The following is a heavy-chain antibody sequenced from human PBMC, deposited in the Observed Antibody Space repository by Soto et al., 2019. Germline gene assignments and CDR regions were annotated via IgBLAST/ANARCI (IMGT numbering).Heavy chain of an antibody. Sequence: SETLSLTCTVSGGSISSYYGSWIRQPPGKGLEWIGYIYYSGSTNYNPSLKSRVTISVDTSKNQFSLKLSSVTAADTAVYYCARSRLFDYDFWSVPEPYYYYSYMAAWGKGTTVPVSS. D-gene: IGHD3-3*01. J-gene: IGHJ6*03. CDR3: ARSRLFDYDFWSVPEPYYYYSYMAA. CDR2: IYYSGST. V-gene: IGHV4-59*01. CDR1: GGSISSYY.